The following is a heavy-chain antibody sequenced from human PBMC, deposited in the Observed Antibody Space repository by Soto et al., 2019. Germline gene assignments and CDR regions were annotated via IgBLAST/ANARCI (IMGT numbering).Heavy chain of an antibody. D-gene: IGHD6-19*01. CDR1: GYTFTSYY. V-gene: IGHV1-46*01. CDR3: SRDLEGVAGTVEISA. CDR2: INTSGGST. J-gene: IGHJ5*02. Sequence: QVQLVQSGAEVKKPRASVKVSCKASGYTFTSYYMHWVRQAPGQWLECMGIINTSGGSTSYAQKFQGSDTMTRDTSMGTVYMELSSLRSEDTAVYYCSRDLEGVAGTVEISAWGQVTLVTVSS.